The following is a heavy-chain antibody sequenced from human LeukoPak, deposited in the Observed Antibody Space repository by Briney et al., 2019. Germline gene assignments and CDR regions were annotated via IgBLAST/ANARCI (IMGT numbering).Heavy chain of an antibody. D-gene: IGHD2-15*01. Sequence: SETLSLTCAVYGGSFNNYYWSWIRQPPGKGLEWIGEINHSGSTNYNPSLKSRVTISVDTSKSQFSLKLSSVTAADTAVYYCARVDPTPDILCSGGGCYTFFDYWGQGTLVTVSS. CDR2: INHSGST. CDR1: GGSFNNYY. J-gene: IGHJ4*02. CDR3: ARVDPTPDILCSGGGCYTFFDY. V-gene: IGHV4-34*01.